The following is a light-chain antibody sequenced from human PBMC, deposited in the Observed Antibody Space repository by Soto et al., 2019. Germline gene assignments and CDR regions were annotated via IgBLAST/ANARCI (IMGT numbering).Light chain of an antibody. V-gene: IGKV1-5*03. CDR2: QAS. J-gene: IGKJ1*01. CDR1: QSISRQ. Sequence: DIQMTQSPSTLSASVGDRVSITCRASQSISRQLAWYQQKPGKAPNLLIYQASNLETGVPSRFTGSGTGTEFTPTNSILQPDDLATYYCIQYQSYWTFGQGTMVEVK. CDR3: IQYQSYWT.